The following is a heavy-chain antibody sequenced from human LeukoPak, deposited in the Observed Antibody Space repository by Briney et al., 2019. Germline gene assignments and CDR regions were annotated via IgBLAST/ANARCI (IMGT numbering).Heavy chain of an antibody. D-gene: IGHD2-2*01. V-gene: IGHV3-30-3*01. CDR1: GFTFSSYA. CDR2: ISYDGSNK. J-gene: IGHJ4*02. CDR3: AKDQKWGPAGYYFDS. Sequence: GGSLRLSCAASGFTFSSYAMHWVRQAPGKGLEWVAVISYDGSNKYYADSVKGRFTISRDNSKNTLYLQMNSLRAEDTAVYYCAKDQKWGPAGYYFDSWGQGTLVTVSS.